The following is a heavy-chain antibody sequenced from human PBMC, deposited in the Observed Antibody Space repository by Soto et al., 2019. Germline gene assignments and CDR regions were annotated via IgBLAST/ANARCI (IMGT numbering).Heavy chain of an antibody. CDR1: GFTFSSYA. D-gene: IGHD6-19*01. Sequence: EVQLLESGGGLVQPGGSLRLSCAASGFTFSSYAMSWVRQAPGKGLEWVSAISGSGGSTYYADSVKGRFNISRDNSKNTLYVQMNSLRAEETAVYYCAKGSSGSYEIFDYWGQGALVTVSS. J-gene: IGHJ4*02. CDR3: AKGSSGSYEIFDY. CDR2: ISGSGGST. V-gene: IGHV3-23*01.